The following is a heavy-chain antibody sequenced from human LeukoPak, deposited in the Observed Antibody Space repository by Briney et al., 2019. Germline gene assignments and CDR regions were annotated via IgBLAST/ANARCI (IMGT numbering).Heavy chain of an antibody. Sequence: SVKVSCMASGGTFSSYAISWVRQAPGQGLEWMGGIIPIFGTANYAQKFQGRVTITADESTSTAYMELSSLRSEDTAVYYCARDRGVTTYNWFDPWGQGTLVTVSS. CDR1: GGTFSSYA. CDR3: ARDRGVTTYNWFDP. J-gene: IGHJ5*02. CDR2: IIPIFGTA. D-gene: IGHD2-21*02. V-gene: IGHV1-69*13.